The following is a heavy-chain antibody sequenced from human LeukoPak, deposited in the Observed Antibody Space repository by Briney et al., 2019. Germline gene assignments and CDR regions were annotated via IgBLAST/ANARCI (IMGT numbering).Heavy chain of an antibody. CDR1: GFTFSSYA. CDR3: AKEPVEEYCSGGSCKYFDY. D-gene: IGHD2-15*01. Sequence: GGSLRLSCAAPGFTFSSYAMSLVRPAPGKGLEWVSAISGSGGSTYYADSVKGRFTISRDNSKNTLYLQMNSLRAEDTAVYYCAKEPVEEYCSGGSCKYFDYWGQGTLVTVSS. CDR2: ISGSGGST. V-gene: IGHV3-23*01. J-gene: IGHJ4*02.